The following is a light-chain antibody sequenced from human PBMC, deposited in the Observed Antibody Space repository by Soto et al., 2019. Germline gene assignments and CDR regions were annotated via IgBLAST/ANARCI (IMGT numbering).Light chain of an antibody. CDR1: SSDVGRYNH. V-gene: IGLV2-11*01. Sequence: QSALPQPRSVSGSLGPSVTVSCTGTSSDVGRYNHVSWYQHHPGKAPKIMISDVKKRPSGFPDRFSGSKSGNTASLTISGLQSEEEADYCCWSYAGSYTYVFGTGTQLTVL. CDR2: DVK. J-gene: IGLJ1*01. CDR3: WSYAGSYTYV.